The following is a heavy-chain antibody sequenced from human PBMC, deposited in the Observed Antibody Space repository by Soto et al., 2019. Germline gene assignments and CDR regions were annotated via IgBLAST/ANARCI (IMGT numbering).Heavy chain of an antibody. Sequence: EVQLVESGGGLVQPGESLRLSCAASGFTFSDYWMSWVRQAPGKGLEWVANIKQDGSEKYYVDSVRGRFTSSSDNAKHSLYLQMTGTKPEDTAVYYCAREHGWGGGLWSGYASDYFDYWAQGNLVTVAS. V-gene: IGHV3-7*01. J-gene: IGHJ4*02. CDR3: AREHGWGGGLWSGYASDYFDY. CDR1: GFTFSDYW. D-gene: IGHD3-3*01. CDR2: IKQDGSEK.